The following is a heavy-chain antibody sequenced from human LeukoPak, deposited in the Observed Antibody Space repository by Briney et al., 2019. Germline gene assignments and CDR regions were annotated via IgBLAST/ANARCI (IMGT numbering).Heavy chain of an antibody. Sequence: GGSLRLSCAASGFSFSDYYMSWIRQAPGKGLEWVSFISRSISHYADSVKGRFTISRDNAKNSLYLQMNSLTTEDTAVYYCARGFAVNWFDPWGQGTLVTVSS. V-gene: IGHV3-11*06. CDR2: ISRSIS. D-gene: IGHD3-16*01. J-gene: IGHJ5*02. CDR3: ARGFAVNWFDP. CDR1: GFSFSDYY.